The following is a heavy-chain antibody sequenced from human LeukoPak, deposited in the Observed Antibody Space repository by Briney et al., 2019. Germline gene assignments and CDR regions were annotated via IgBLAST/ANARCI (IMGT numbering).Heavy chain of an antibody. CDR2: ISSSGSTI. J-gene: IGHJ4*02. CDR3: ARGAYYYDSSGYRDY. V-gene: IGHV3-48*03. CDR1: GFTFSSYE. D-gene: IGHD3-22*01. Sequence: GGSLRLSCAASGFTFSSYEMNWVRQAPGKGLEWVSYISSSGSTIYYAGSVKGRFTISRDNAKNSLYLQMNSLRAEDTAVYYCARGAYYYDSSGYRDYWGQGTLVTVSS.